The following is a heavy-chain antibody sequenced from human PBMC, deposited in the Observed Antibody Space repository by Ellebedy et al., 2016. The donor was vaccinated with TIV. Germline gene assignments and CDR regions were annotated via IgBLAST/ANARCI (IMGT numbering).Heavy chain of an antibody. Sequence: GESLKISCAASGFTFSGYWMSWVRQAPGKGLEWVANIKEDGSEAYYVDSVKGRFTISRDNAKTSLSLQMSNLRAEDTAVCYCERAGGRQSTGSGCYWGQGTRVTVST. CDR2: IKEDGSEA. V-gene: IGHV3-7*03. CDR3: ERAGGRQSTGSGCY. D-gene: IGHD2-2*01. J-gene: IGHJ4*02. CDR1: GFTFSGYW.